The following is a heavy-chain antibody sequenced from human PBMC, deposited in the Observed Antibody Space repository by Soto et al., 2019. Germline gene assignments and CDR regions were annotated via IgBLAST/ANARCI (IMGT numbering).Heavy chain of an antibody. D-gene: IGHD1-1*01. V-gene: IGHV1-18*01. CDR2: ISAYNGNT. CDR3: ARVGFWYNWNVTPLRWFDP. CDR1: GYTFTSYG. J-gene: IGHJ5*02. Sequence: QVQLVQSGAEVKKPGASVKVSCKASGYTFTSYGISWVRQAPGQGLEWMGWISAYNGNTNYAQKLQGRVTMTTDTSTSTAYMVLRRLRSDDTAVYYCARVGFWYNWNVTPLRWFDPWGQGTLVTVSS.